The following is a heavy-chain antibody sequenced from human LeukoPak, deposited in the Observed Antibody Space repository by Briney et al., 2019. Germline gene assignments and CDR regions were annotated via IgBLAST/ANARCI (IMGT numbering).Heavy chain of an antibody. V-gene: IGHV3-7*01. Sequence: GGSLRLSCAGSGFTFSSYWMSWVRQAPGKGLEWVANIKQHGSEKYYVDSVKGRFTISRDNAKNSLYLQMNSLRAEDTAVYYCARDDCSSISCYHNWFDPWGQGTLVTVSS. CDR3: ARDDCSSISCYHNWFDP. CDR2: IKQHGSEK. CDR1: GFTFSSYW. D-gene: IGHD2-2*01. J-gene: IGHJ5*02.